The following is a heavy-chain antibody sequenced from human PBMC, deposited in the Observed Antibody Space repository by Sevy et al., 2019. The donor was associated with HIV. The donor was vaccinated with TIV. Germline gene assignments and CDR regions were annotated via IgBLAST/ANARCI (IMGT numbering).Heavy chain of an antibody. Sequence: GGPLRLSCAASGFTFSYAWMNWVRQAPGKGLEWVGRIKSKADGGTIDYAAPVKGRFTISRDDSKNTLYLQMNSLKTEDTAVYYCTTDPIIVLMVTDGMDVWGQGTTVTVSS. J-gene: IGHJ6*02. CDR2: IKSKADGGTI. CDR1: GFTFSYAW. V-gene: IGHV3-15*01. CDR3: TTDPIIVLMVTDGMDV. D-gene: IGHD2-8*01.